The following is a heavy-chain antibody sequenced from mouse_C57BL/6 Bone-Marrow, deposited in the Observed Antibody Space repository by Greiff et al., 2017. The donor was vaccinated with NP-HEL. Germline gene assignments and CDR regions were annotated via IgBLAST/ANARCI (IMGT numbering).Heavy chain of an antibody. CDR1: GYIFTSYW. CDR3: ARSETGTGGMDY. D-gene: IGHD4-1*01. J-gene: IGHJ4*01. CDR2: IYPGTGST. Sequence: QVQLQQPGAELVRPGASVKLSCKTSGYIFTSYWIHWVKQRSGQGLEWIARIYPGTGSTYYNEKFKDKATLTADKSSSTAYMQLSSLKSEDSAVYFCARSETGTGGMDYWGQGTSVTVSS. V-gene: IGHV1S132*01.